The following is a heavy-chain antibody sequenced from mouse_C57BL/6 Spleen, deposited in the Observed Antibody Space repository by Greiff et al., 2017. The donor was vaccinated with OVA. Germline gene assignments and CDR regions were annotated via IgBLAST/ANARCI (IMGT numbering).Heavy chain of an antibody. CDR2: INPNNGGT. CDR3: ARGKGAFDY. V-gene: IGHV1-26*01. J-gene: IGHJ2*01. CDR1: GYTFTDYY. Sequence: EVQLQQSGPELVKPGASVKISCKASGYTFTDYYMNWVKQSHGKSLEWIGDINPNNGGTRYNQKFKGKATLTVDKSSSTAYMELRSLTSEDSAVYYCARGKGAFDYWGQGTTLTVSS.